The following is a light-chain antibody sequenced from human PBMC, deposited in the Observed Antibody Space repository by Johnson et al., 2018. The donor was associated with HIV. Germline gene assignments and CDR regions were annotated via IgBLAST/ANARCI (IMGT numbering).Light chain of an antibody. CDR1: SSNIGNNY. J-gene: IGLJ1*01. Sequence: QSVLTQPPSVSAAPGQKITVSCSGSSSNIGNNYVSWYQQLPGTAPKLLIYENNKRPSGVPDRFSDSKSGTSATLGITGLQTGDEADYYCGTWDSSLGAGDVFGTGTKVTVL. CDR3: GTWDSSLGAGDV. V-gene: IGLV1-51*02. CDR2: ENN.